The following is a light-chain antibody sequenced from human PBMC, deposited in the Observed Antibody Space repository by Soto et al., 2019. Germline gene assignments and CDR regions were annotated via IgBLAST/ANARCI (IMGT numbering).Light chain of an antibody. CDR2: DAS. Sequence: ETMMTQSPDTLSVSLGERATLSCRASQSLRSSLAWYQQKPGQAPRILIYDASTRATGIPARFSGSGSGTDFTLTISGLQSEDFAVYYCQQYNNWPQTFGQGTNVEIK. CDR1: QSLRSS. J-gene: IGKJ1*01. CDR3: QQYNNWPQT. V-gene: IGKV3-15*01.